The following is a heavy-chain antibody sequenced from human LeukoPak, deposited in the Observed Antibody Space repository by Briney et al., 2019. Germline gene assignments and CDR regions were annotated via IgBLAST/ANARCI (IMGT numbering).Heavy chain of an antibody. CDR1: GGSITNYY. J-gene: IGHJ4*02. CDR3: ARGTGTLRGVLRH. CDR2: FHYSGDT. V-gene: IGHV4-59*01. D-gene: IGHD1-7*01. Sequence: SESLSLTCAVSGGSITNYYWSWIRQSPRKGLEWIGHFHYSGDTNYNPSLKSRVTMSLDTSKNLFSLNLTSMTAADTAVYYCARGTGTLRGVLRHWGPGTLVTVSS.